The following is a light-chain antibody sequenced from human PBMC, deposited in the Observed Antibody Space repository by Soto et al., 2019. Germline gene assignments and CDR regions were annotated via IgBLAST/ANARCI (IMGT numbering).Light chain of an antibody. CDR3: QQYNNWPPYT. Sequence: EIVMTQSPATLSVSPGERATLSCRASQSVSSNLAWYQQKPGQAPRLLIYGASTRATGIPASFSGSGSGTELTLTISSLQSADFAVYYCQQYNNWPPYTFGQGTKLESK. CDR1: QSVSSN. V-gene: IGKV3-15*01. CDR2: GAS. J-gene: IGKJ2*01.